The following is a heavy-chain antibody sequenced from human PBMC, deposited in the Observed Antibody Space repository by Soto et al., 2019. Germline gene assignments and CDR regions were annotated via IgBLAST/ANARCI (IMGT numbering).Heavy chain of an antibody. V-gene: IGHV1-46*01. J-gene: IGHJ5*02. CDR1: GYTFTSYY. Sequence: ASVKVSCKASGYTFTSYYMHWVRQAPGQGLEWIGIINPSGGSTSYGQKFQGRVTMTRDTSTSTVYMELSSLRSEDTAVYYGAREDYYDSSGYSPNWFDPWGQGTLVTVSS. CDR2: INPSGGST. CDR3: AREDYYDSSGYSPNWFDP. D-gene: IGHD3-22*01.